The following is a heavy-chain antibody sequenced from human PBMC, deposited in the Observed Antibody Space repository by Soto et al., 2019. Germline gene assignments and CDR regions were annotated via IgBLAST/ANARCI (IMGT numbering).Heavy chain of an antibody. CDR3: ARVSRYWNYVWWFDP. D-gene: IGHD1-7*01. Sequence: SETLSLTCTVSGGSISSYYWSWIRQPPGKGLEWIGYIYYSGSTNYNPSLKSRVTISVDTSKNQFSLKLSSVTAADTAVYYCARVSRYWNYVWWFDPWGQGTLVTVSS. J-gene: IGHJ5*02. V-gene: IGHV4-59*01. CDR2: IYYSGST. CDR1: GGSISSYY.